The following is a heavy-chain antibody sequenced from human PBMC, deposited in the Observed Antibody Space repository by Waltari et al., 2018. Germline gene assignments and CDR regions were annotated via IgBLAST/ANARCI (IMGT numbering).Heavy chain of an antibody. V-gene: IGHV5-51*01. CDR1: GYGFRSYW. Sequence: EVQLVQSGAEVKKPGESLRISCRGSGYGFRSYWRAGVRQMPGKGLEWMGTIYPGDSDTTYSPSFQGQVTISADKSLRTVYLQWSSLKASDTAVYYCARHIMTEEGSSFDWFDPWGQGTQVTVSS. CDR2: IYPGDSDT. J-gene: IGHJ5*02. D-gene: IGHD3-16*01. CDR3: ARHIMTEEGSSFDWFDP.